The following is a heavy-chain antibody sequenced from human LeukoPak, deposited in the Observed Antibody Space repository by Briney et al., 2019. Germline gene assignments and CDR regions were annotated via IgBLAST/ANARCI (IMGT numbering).Heavy chain of an antibody. D-gene: IGHD3-10*01. CDR1: GFTFSIYA. CDR3: AKESSLLRGPTVIYYFDF. Sequence: GGSLRLSCAASGFTFSIYAMSWVRQAPGKGLEWVSLFSGSGERTYYADSVKGRFTISRDNSKNTLYLQMNSLRAEDTAIYYCAKESSLLRGPTVIYYFDFWGQGTLVTVSS. CDR2: FSGSGERT. J-gene: IGHJ4*02. V-gene: IGHV3-23*01.